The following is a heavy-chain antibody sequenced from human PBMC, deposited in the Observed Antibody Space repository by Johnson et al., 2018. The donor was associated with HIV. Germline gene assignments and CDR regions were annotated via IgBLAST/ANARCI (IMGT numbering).Heavy chain of an antibody. J-gene: IGHJ3*02. CDR3: VKDRNYGSYLLFFDI. CDR2: ISGDGSSS. Sequence: VQLVESGGGVIRPGGSLRLSCAVSEFIFDDYGMSWVRQPPGKGLMWVSRISGDGSSSSYADSVKGRFTISRDNAKNTLYLQLNSLRVEDTAFYYCVKDRNYGSYLLFFDIWGQGTMVTVSS. CDR1: EFIFDDYG. V-gene: IGHV3-20*04. D-gene: IGHD3-16*01.